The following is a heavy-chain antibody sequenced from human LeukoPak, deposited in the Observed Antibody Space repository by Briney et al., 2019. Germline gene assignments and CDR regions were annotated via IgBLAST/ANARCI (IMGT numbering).Heavy chain of an antibody. D-gene: IGHD6-13*01. CDR1: GFTFSSYS. V-gene: IGHV3-21*01. CDR2: ISSSSSYI. J-gene: IGHJ6*03. Sequence: GGSLRLSCAASGFTFSSYSMNWVRQAPGKGLEWVSSISSSSSYIYYADSVKGRFTISRDNAKNSLYLQMNSLRAEDTAVYYCASRYSSSWYYYYYYMDVWGKGTTVTVSS. CDR3: ASRYSSSWYYYYYYMDV.